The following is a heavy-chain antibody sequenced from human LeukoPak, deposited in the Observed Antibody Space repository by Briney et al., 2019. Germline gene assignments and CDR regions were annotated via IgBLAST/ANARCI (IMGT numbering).Heavy chain of an antibody. CDR1: GGSISSGDYY. D-gene: IGHD5-24*01. CDR2: IYYSGST. Sequence: SETLSLTCTVSGGSISSGDYYWGWIRQPPGKGLEWIGYIYYSGSTYYNPSLKSRVTISVDTSKNQFSLKLSSVTAADTAVYYCAREPGWLQPYFDYWGQGTLVTVSS. CDR3: AREPGWLQPYFDY. J-gene: IGHJ4*02. V-gene: IGHV4-30-4*08.